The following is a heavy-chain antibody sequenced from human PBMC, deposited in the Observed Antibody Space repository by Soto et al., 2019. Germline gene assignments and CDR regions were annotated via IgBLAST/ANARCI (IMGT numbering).Heavy chain of an antibody. V-gene: IGHV3-23*01. CDR1: GFTFSSYA. CDR2: ISGSDDST. CDR3: ANMSSSSTFDY. J-gene: IGHJ4*02. D-gene: IGHD6-6*01. Sequence: EVQLLESGGGLVQPGESLRLYCAASGFTFSSYAMSWVRQAPGKGLEWVSVISGSDDSTYYADSVKGRFTISRDNSKNTLYLQMNSLRAEDTAVYYCANMSSSSTFDYGGQGTLVTVSS.